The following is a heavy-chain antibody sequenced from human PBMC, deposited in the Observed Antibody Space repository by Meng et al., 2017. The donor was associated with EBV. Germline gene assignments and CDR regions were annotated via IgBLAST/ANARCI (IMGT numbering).Heavy chain of an antibody. CDR2: FLPTLGAP. D-gene: IGHD3-10*01. CDR1: GGPFRNYA. V-gene: IGHV1-69*01. J-gene: IGHJ4*02. Sequence: QVQFGLSAAEGKKLGASVKVYCQTSGGPFRNYAISWVRQAPGQGLEWLGGFLPTLGAPNYAQKFHGRVSITADESTSTHYMDLSSLRSEDTAVYYCASESGRGYTPDYWGQGTLVTVSS. CDR3: ASESGRGYTPDY.